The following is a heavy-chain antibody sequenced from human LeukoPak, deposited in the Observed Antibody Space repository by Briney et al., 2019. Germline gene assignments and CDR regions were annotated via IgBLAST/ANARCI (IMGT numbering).Heavy chain of an antibody. CDR2: ISAYNGNT. CDR1: GYTFTSYG. CDR3: ARVDGYPSPLGFDI. Sequence: GASVKVSCKASGYTFTSYGISWVRQAPGQGPEWMGWISAYNGNTNYAQKLQGRVTMTTDTSTSTAYMELRSLRSDDTAVYYCARVDGYPSPLGFDIWGQGTMVTVSS. J-gene: IGHJ3*02. V-gene: IGHV1-18*01. D-gene: IGHD5-24*01.